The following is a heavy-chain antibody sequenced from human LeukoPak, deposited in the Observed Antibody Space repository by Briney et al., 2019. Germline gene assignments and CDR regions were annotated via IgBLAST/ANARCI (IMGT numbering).Heavy chain of an antibody. Sequence: KASXXXXTXYYMHXXGQAPGQGLEWRGGINPSSGGTIYAQIFQGRVTMTRDTSVSTAYMELSRLRSDDTAVYYCARQRSSGYPDYWGQGTLVTVSS. V-gene: IGHV1-2*02. D-gene: IGHD3-22*01. CDR1: XXXXTXYY. J-gene: IGHJ4*02. CDR2: INPSSGGT. CDR3: ARQRSSGYPDY.